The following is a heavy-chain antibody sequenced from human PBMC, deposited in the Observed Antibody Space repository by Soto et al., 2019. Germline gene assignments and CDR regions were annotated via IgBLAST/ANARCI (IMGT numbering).Heavy chain of an antibody. CDR2: IRSGGDT. J-gene: IGHJ4*02. CDR3: GRVDWNAGAD. D-gene: IGHD1-1*01. Sequence: EVRLAESGGGLVQPGGSLRLSCVASGLSFSDYWIHWVRQAPGKGLIWVSGIRSGGDTDYADSVKGRFTISRDNAKNIVYLQMNNLRADDTAVYYCGRVDWNAGADWGQGTLVTVSS. V-gene: IGHV3-74*01. CDR1: GLSFSDYW.